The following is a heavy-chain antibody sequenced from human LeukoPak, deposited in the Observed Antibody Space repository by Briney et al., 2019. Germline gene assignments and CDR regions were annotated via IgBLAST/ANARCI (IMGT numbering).Heavy chain of an antibody. J-gene: IGHJ3*02. CDR1: GYTFTSYG. Sequence: ASVKVSCKASGYTFTSYGINWVRQAPGQGLEWMGWISAYNGNTKYAQKVQGRVTMTTDTSTSTAYMELRSLRSDDTAVYYCARDGLLENPYDSSGYYSMGFLVAFDIWGQGTMVTVSS. CDR2: ISAYNGNT. V-gene: IGHV1-18*01. CDR3: ARDGLLENPYDSSGYYSMGFLVAFDI. D-gene: IGHD3-22*01.